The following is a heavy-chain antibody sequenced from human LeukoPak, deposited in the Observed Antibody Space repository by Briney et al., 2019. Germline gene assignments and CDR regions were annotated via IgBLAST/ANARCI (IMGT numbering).Heavy chain of an antibody. CDR1: RRTFSSYA. V-gene: IGHV1-69*13. CDR2: IIPIFGTA. J-gene: IGHJ4*02. CDR3: ARDGQYQLLFL. Sequence: SVKVSCKACRRTFSSYAISWVRQAPGQGLEWMGGIIPIFGTANYAQKFQGRVTITADESTSTAYTELSSLRAEDTAVYYCARDGQYQLLFLWGQGTLVTVSS. D-gene: IGHD2-2*01.